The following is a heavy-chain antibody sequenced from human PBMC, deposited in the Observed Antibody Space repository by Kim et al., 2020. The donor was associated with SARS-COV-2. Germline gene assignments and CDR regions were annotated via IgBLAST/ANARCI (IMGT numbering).Heavy chain of an antibody. D-gene: IGHD3-22*01. V-gene: IGHV3-13*01. CDR1: GFTFSSYD. J-gene: IGHJ6*02. Sequence: GGSLRLSCAASGFTFSSYDMHWVRQATGKGLEWVSAIGTAGDTYYPGSVKGRFTISRENAKNSLYLQMNSLRAGDTAVYYCARGADYYDSSGDGMDVWGQGTTVTVSS. CDR3: ARGADYYDSSGDGMDV. CDR2: IGTAGDT.